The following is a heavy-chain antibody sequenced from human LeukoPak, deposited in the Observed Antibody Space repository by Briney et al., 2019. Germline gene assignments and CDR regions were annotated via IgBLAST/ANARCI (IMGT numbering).Heavy chain of an antibody. D-gene: IGHD3-22*01. CDR3: ARGLMYYYDSSGSLAFDY. CDR1: GGTFSSYA. Sequence: ASVKVSCKASGGTFSSYAISWVRQAPGQGLEWMGGIIPIFGTANYARKFQGRVTITADESTSTAHMELSSLRSEDTAVYYCARGLMYYYDSSGSLAFDYWGQGTLVTVSS. CDR2: IIPIFGTA. J-gene: IGHJ4*02. V-gene: IGHV1-69*13.